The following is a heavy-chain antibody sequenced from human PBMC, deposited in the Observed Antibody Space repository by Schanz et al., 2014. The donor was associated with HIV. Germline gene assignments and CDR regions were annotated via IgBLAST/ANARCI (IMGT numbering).Heavy chain of an antibody. V-gene: IGHV3-23*01. D-gene: IGHD3-22*01. CDR2: ISESGRYT. Sequence: EVQLLDSGGGLVQPGGSLRVSCAASGFSFSRYAMNWVRQAPGKGLQWVSTISESGRYTYYADSVKGRFTISRDNSKNTLYLQMTTLRIDDTAVYYCAKPEYDSRGNSQSHFDYWGQGTLVTVSS. CDR1: GFSFSRYA. J-gene: IGHJ4*02. CDR3: AKPEYDSRGNSQSHFDY.